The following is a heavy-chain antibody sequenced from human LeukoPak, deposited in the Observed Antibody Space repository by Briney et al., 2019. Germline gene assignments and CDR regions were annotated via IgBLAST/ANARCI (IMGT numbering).Heavy chain of an antibody. J-gene: IGHJ4*02. V-gene: IGHV4-59*01. D-gene: IGHD5-12*01. CDR3: ARGERVYSGYDYVAVAVQFDY. CDR2: IYYSGST. Sequence: SETLSLTCTVSGGSISSYYWSWIRQPPGKGLEWIGYIYYSGSTNYNPSLKSRVTISVDTSKNQFSLKLSSVTAADTAVYYCARGERVYSGYDYVAVAVQFDYWGQGTLVTVSS. CDR1: GGSISSYY.